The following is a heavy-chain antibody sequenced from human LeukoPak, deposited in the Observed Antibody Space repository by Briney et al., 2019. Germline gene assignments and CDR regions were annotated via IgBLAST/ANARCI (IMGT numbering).Heavy chain of an antibody. V-gene: IGHV3-9*01. CDR2: ISWNSGSI. CDR3: AKGRYYDSSGYAVDY. CDR1: GFTFDDYA. D-gene: IGHD3-22*01. Sequence: GRSLRLSCAASGFTFDDYAMHWVRQAPGKGLEWVSGISWNSGSIGYADSVKGRFTISRDNAKNSLYLQMNSLRAEDTALYYCAKGRYYDSSGYAVDYWGQGTLVTVSS. J-gene: IGHJ4*02.